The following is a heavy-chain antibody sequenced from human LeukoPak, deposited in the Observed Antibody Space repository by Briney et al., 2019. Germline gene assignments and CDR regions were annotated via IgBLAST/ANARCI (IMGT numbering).Heavy chain of an antibody. CDR1: GFTFSSYA. Sequence: GGSLRLSCAASGFTFSSYAMHWVRQAPGKGLEWVAVISYDGSNKYYADSVKGRFTISRDNAKNSLYLQMNSLRAEDTAVYYCARMTRSGYDLGNFDYWGQGTLVTVSS. J-gene: IGHJ4*02. CDR2: ISYDGSNK. V-gene: IGHV3-30-3*01. D-gene: IGHD5-12*01. CDR3: ARMTRSGYDLGNFDY.